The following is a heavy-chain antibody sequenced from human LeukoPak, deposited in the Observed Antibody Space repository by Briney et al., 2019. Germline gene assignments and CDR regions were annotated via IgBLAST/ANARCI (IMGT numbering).Heavy chain of an antibody. CDR3: AKESTAAVPDY. J-gene: IGHJ4*02. D-gene: IGHD6-13*01. CDR1: GFTFSSYG. Sequence: GGSLRLSCAASGFTFSSYGMHWVRQAPGRGLEWVAVISYDGSNKYYADSVKGRFTISRDSSKNTVFLQMNGLRGDDTAVHYCAKESTAAVPDYWGQGTLVTVSS. V-gene: IGHV3-30*18. CDR2: ISYDGSNK.